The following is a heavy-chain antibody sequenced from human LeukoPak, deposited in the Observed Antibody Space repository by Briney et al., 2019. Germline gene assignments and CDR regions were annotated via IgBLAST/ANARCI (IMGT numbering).Heavy chain of an antibody. J-gene: IGHJ5*02. D-gene: IGHD3-22*01. V-gene: IGHV3-48*04. CDR1: GFTFSSYS. CDR2: ISSSSSTI. CDR3: ARHAYYYDSSGYANWFDP. Sequence: GGSLRLSCAASGFTFSSYSMNWVRQAPGKGLEWVSYISSSSSTIYYADSVKGRFTISRDNAKNSLYLQMNSLRAEDTAVYYCARHAYYYDSSGYANWFDPWGQGTLVTVSS.